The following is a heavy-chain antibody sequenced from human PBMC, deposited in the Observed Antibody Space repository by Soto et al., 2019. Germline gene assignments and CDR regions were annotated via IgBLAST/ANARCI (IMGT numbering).Heavy chain of an antibody. Sequence: SETLSLTCTVSGGSISSSSYYWGWIRQPPGKGLEWIGSIYYSGSTYYNPSLKSRVTISVDTSKNQFSLKLSSVTAADTAVYYCARALEDSSGYLDYWGQGTRVTVSS. CDR3: ARALEDSSGYLDY. J-gene: IGHJ4*02. D-gene: IGHD3-22*01. V-gene: IGHV4-39*01. CDR2: IYYSGST. CDR1: GGSISSSSYY.